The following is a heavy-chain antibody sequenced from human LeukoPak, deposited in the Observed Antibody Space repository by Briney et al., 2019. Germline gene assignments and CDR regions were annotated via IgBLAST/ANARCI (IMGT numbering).Heavy chain of an antibody. V-gene: IGHV3-30-3*01. J-gene: IGHJ4*02. CDR2: ISYDGSNK. Sequence: GGSLRLSCAASGFTFSSYAMHWVRQAPGKGLEWVAVISYDGSNKYYADSVKGRFTISRDNAKNTLYLQMNSLRAEDTGIYYCARGLLGIDYWGQGTLVTVSS. CDR1: GFTFSSYA. CDR3: ARGLLGIDY. D-gene: IGHD2-8*02.